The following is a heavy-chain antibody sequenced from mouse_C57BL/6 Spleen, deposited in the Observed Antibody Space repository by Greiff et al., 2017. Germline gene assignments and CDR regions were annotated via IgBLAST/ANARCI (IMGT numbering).Heavy chain of an antibody. D-gene: IGHD2-4*01. CDR3: ARGAIGYDYDDY. V-gene: IGHV1-81*01. CDR1: GYTFTSYG. CDR2: IYPRSGNT. J-gene: IGHJ2*01. Sequence: VKLVESGAELARPGASVKLSCKASGYTFTSYGISWVKQRTGQGLEWIGEIYPRSGNTYYNEKFKGKATLTADKSSSTAYMELRSLTSEDSAVYFCARGAIGYDYDDYWGQGTTLTVSS.